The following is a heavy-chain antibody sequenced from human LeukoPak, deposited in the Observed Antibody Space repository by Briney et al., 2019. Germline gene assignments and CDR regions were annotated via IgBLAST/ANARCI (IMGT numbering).Heavy chain of an antibody. J-gene: IGHJ4*02. V-gene: IGHV3-30*18. CDR2: ISYDGSNK. CDR3: AKGFRDYDILTGYIWVDY. D-gene: IGHD3-9*01. Sequence: PGGSLRLSGAASGFTFSSYGMHWVRQAPGKGLEWVAVISYDGSNKYYADSVKGRFTISRDNSKNTLYLQMNSLRAEDTAVYYCAKGFRDYDILTGYIWVDYWGQGTLVTVSS. CDR1: GFTFSSYG.